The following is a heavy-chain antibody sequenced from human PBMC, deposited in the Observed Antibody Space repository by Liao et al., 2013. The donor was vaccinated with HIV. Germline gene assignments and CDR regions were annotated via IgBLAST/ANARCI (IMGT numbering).Heavy chain of an antibody. J-gene: IGHJ4*02. D-gene: IGHD2-2*02. CDR2: IYTSGST. CDR3: AREGGRSCSSTSCYRGDS. V-gene: IGHV4-61*02. CDR1: GGSINSGSYY. Sequence: QVQLQESGPGLVKPSQTLSLTCTVSGGSINSGSYYWSWIRQPAGKGLEWIGRIYTSGSTNYNPSLKSRVTISVDTSKNQFSLKLSSVTAADTAVYYCAREGGRSCSSTSCYRGDSWGQGTLVTVSS.